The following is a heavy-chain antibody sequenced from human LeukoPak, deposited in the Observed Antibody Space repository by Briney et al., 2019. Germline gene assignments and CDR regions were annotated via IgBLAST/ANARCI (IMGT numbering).Heavy chain of an antibody. CDR1: GFTFSSYA. CDR2: FGTRSTSI. V-gene: IGHV3-21*04. J-gene: IGHJ4*02. CDR3: AKDVGKWESLHFFDY. Sequence: GGSLRLSCAASGFTFSSYAMNWVRQAPGKGLEWVSSFGTRSTSIYYARSVTGRFTISRDNSRNTLYLQMNSLRGDDTAVYYCAKDVGKWESLHFFDYWGQGTLVTVSS. D-gene: IGHD1-26*01.